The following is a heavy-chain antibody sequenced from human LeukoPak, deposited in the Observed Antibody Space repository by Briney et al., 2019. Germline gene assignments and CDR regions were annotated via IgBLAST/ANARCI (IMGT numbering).Heavy chain of an antibody. CDR1: GGYISSYY. CDR2: IYYSGST. V-gene: IGHV4-59*01. Sequence: PSETLSLTCTVSGGYISSYYWSWIRQPPGKGLEWIGYIYYSGSTNYNPSLKSRVTISVDTSKNQFSLKLSSVTAADTAVYYCARVQKRLYGMDVWGQGPRSPSP. D-gene: IGHD1-1*01. CDR3: ARVQKRLYGMDV. J-gene: IGHJ6*02.